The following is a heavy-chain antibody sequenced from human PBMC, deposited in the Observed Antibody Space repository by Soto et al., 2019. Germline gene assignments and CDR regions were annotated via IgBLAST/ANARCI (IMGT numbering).Heavy chain of an antibody. D-gene: IGHD3-22*01. Sequence: PGGALRLSCGAPGFTFNSYSMHRGRPAPGKGLEWVAVISYDGSNKYYADSVKGRFTISRDNSKNTLYLQMNSLRAEDTAVYYCARDRGYYYDSSGFFGYWGQGTLVTVSS. CDR2: ISYDGSNK. V-gene: IGHV3-30-3*01. CDR1: GFTFNSYS. CDR3: ARDRGYYYDSSGFFGY. J-gene: IGHJ4*02.